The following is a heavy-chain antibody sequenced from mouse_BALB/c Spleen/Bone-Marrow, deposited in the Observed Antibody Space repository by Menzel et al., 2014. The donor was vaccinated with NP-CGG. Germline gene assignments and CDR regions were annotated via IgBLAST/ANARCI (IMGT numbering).Heavy chain of an antibody. D-gene: IGHD2-1*01. CDR3: ARGRAYGNCVWFAY. V-gene: IGHV1S29*02. CDR2: IYPYNGGT. CDR1: GYTFTDYN. Sequence: EVQLQESGPELVKPGASVKISCKASGYTFTDYNMHWVKQSHGKSLDWIGYIYPYNGGTGYNQKFKSKATLTVDNSSSTAYMELRSLTSEDSAVYYCARGRAYGNCVWFAYWGQGTLVTVSA. J-gene: IGHJ3*01.